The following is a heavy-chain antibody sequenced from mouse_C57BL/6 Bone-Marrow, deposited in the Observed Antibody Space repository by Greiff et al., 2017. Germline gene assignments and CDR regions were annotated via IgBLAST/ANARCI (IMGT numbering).Heavy chain of an antibody. J-gene: IGHJ1*03. V-gene: IGHV2-2*01. Sequence: VQLKQSGPGLVQPSQSLSITCTVSGFSFTSFGVHWVRPSPGKGLEWLGVIWIGGSTDFNAAFLSRLSISKDNSKSQVFFKMNRLQADDTAIYYCATASPVFDVWGTGTTVTVSS. CDR1: GFSFTSFG. D-gene: IGHD3-1*01. CDR3: ATASPVFDV. CDR2: IWIGGST.